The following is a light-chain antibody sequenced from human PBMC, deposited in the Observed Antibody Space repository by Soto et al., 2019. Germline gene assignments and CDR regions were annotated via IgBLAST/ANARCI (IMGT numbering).Light chain of an antibody. J-gene: IGKJ1*01. CDR1: ESVGSH. CDR2: GVS. Sequence: DTVMTQSPATLSLSPGETATLSCRASESVGSHLAWYQQIPGQAPRLLIYGVSTRATGIPARFRGSGSETQFTLTICSLQSEDFGVHFCQQYDNWPPWTFGQGTKVEI. V-gene: IGKV3-15*01. CDR3: QQYDNWPPWT.